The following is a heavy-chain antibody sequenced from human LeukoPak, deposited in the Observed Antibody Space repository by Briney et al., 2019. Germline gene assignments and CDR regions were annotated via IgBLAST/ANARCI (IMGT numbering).Heavy chain of an antibody. CDR1: GGTFSSYA. CDR2: IIPIFGTA. D-gene: IGHD4-17*01. CDR3: ARVLGDGDVFDD. Sequence: SVKVSCKASGGTFSSYAISWVRQAPGQGLEWMGGIIPIFGTANYAQKFQGRVTITADESTSTAYMELSSLRSEDTAVYYCARVLGDGDVFDDWGQGTLVTVSS. J-gene: IGHJ4*02. V-gene: IGHV1-69*01.